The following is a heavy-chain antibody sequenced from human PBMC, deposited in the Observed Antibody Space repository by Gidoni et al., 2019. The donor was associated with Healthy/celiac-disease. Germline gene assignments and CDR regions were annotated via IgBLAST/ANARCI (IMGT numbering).Heavy chain of an antibody. J-gene: IGHJ4*02. D-gene: IGHD2-15*01. CDR2: ISSSSSTI. CDR3: ARGSGGKYCSGGSCYSPHY. V-gene: IGHV3-48*01. Sequence: EVQLVESGGGLVQPGGSLRLSCAASGFTFSSYRMHWVRQAPGKGLAWVSYISSSSSTIYYADSVKGRFTISRDNAKNSLYLQMNSLRAEDTAVYYCARGSGGKYCSGGSCYSPHYWGQGTLVTVSS. CDR1: GFTFSSYR.